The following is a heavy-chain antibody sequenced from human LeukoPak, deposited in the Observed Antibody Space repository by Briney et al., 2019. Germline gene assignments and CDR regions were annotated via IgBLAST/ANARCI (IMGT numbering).Heavy chain of an antibody. CDR3: TTVITIFGVVRSY. D-gene: IGHD3-3*01. CDR2: ISGSGGST. CDR1: GFTFSSYA. Sequence: GGSLRLSCAASGFTFSSYAMSWVRQAPGKGLEWVSAISGSGGSTYYADSVKGRFTISRDNSKNTLYLQMNSLKTEDTAVYYCTTVITIFGVVRSYWGQGTLVTVSS. V-gene: IGHV3-23*01. J-gene: IGHJ4*02.